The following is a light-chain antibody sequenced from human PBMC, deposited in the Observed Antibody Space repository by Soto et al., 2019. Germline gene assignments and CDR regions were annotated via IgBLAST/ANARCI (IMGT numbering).Light chain of an antibody. J-gene: IGLJ3*02. CDR3: YSYAGRNIWV. Sequence: QSALAQPPSASGSPGQSVTISCTGSGSDIGAYNFVSWYQQHPGKAPKLMIFGVTERPSGVPDRFSGSKSGNTAFLTVSGLQADDAAVYYCYSYAGRNIWVFGGGTKVTVL. CDR1: GSDIGAYNF. CDR2: GVT. V-gene: IGLV2-8*01.